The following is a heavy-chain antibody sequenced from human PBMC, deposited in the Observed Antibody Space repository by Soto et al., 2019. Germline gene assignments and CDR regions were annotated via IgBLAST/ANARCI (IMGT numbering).Heavy chain of an antibody. CDR2: ISSSGSTI. J-gene: IGHJ4*02. Sequence: GGSLRLSCAASGFTFSSYEMNWVRQAPGKGLEWVSYISSSGSTICYADSVKGRFTISRDNAKNSLYLQMNSLRAEDTAVYYCARSLFLGYCSGGSCSFDYWGQGTLVTVSS. CDR3: ARSLFLGYCSGGSCSFDY. CDR1: GFTFSSYE. V-gene: IGHV3-48*03. D-gene: IGHD2-15*01.